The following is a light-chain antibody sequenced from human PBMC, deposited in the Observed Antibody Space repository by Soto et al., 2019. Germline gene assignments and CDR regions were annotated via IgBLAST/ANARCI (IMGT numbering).Light chain of an antibody. V-gene: IGKV4-1*01. J-gene: IGKJ1*01. CDR3: QQYYSTPWT. Sequence: DIVMTQSPDSLAVSLGERATINCKSSQSVLYSSNNKNYLAWYQQKPGQPSKLVIYWASTRESGVPDRFSGSGSGTDFTLTISSLQAEDVAIYYCQQYYSTPWTFGQGTKVEI. CDR1: QSVLYSSNNKNY. CDR2: WAS.